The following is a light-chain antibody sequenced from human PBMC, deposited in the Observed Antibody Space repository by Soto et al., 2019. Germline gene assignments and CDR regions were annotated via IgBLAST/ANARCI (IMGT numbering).Light chain of an antibody. CDR3: SSYTSSSPHV. CDR2: DVS. CDR1: SSDVGGYNY. Sequence: QSALTQPASVSGSPGQSITISRTGTSSDVGGYNYVSWHQQHPGKAPKLMIYDVSNRPSGVSNRFSGSKSGNTASLTISGLQAEDEADYYCSSYTSSSPHVFGTGTKVTVL. V-gene: IGLV2-14*03. J-gene: IGLJ1*01.